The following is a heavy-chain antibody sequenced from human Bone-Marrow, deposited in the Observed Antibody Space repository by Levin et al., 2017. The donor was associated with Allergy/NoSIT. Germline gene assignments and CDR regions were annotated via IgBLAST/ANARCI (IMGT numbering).Heavy chain of an antibody. D-gene: IGHD1-26*01. CDR1: GFTFSSYA. J-gene: IGHJ4*02. V-gene: IGHV3-23*01. CDR3: AKPSDPRSIVGATGYFDY. Sequence: GGSLRLSCAASGFTFSSYAMSWVRQAPGKGLEWVSAISGSGGSTYYADSVKGRFTISRDNSKNTLYLQMNSLRAEDTAVYYCAKPSDPRSIVGATGYFDYWGQGTLVTVSS. CDR2: ISGSGGST.